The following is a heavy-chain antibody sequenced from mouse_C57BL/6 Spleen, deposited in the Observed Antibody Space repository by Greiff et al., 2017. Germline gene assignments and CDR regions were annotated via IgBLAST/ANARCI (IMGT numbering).Heavy chain of an antibody. CDR3: AREGDSNYVFDY. CDR2: ISYDGSN. CDR1: GYSITSGYY. V-gene: IGHV3-6*01. Sequence: EVKLVESGPGLVKPSQSLSLTCSVTGYSITSGYYWNWIRQFPGNKLEWMGYISYDGSNNYNPSLKNRISITRDTSKNQFFLKLNSVTTEDTATYYCAREGDSNYVFDYWGQGTTLTVSS. J-gene: IGHJ2*01. D-gene: IGHD2-5*01.